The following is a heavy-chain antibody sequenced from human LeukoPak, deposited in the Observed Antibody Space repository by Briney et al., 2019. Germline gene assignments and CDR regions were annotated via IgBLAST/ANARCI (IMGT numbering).Heavy chain of an antibody. CDR3: ARDPYSGSYGNYYYYFMDV. D-gene: IGHD1-26*01. V-gene: IGHV3-21*01. CDR2: ITSGSSYI. CDR1: GFTFSSYN. J-gene: IGHJ6*03. Sequence: GGSLRLSCAASGFTFSSYNMSWVRQAPGKGLEWVSSITSGSSYIYYADSVKGRFTISRDNAKNSLYLQMNSLRAEDTAVYYCARDPYSGSYGNYYYYFMDVWCKGTTVTISS.